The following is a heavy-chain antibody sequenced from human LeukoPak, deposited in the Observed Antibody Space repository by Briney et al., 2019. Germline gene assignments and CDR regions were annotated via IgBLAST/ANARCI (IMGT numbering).Heavy chain of an antibody. CDR1: GVTCYSYA. CDR2: ISGSGAST. J-gene: IGHJ4*01. V-gene: IGHV3-23*01. D-gene: IGHD2-2*01. Sequence: GGSLRLSCAASGVTCYSYAMSWVRQAPGKGLEWVSAISGSGASTYYADSVKGRFTISRDNSKNTLYLQMNSLRAEDTALYYCAKDSGYCSSITCDLDYWGHPTLVTVSS. CDR3: AKDSGYCSSITCDLDY.